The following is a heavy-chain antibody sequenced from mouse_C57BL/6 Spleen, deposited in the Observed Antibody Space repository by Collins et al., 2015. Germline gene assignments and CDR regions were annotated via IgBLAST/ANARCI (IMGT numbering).Heavy chain of an antibody. CDR3: ARRGDYGNYGFAY. Sequence: QVQLRQPGAELVRPGSSVKLSCKASGYTFTSYWMDWVKQRPGQGLEWIGNIYPSDSETHYNQKFKDKATLTVDKSSSTAYMQLSSLTSEDSAVYYCARRGDYGNYGFAYWGQGTLVTVSA. J-gene: IGHJ3*01. V-gene: IGHV1-61*01. CDR2: IYPSDSET. D-gene: IGHD2-1*01. CDR1: GYTFTSYW.